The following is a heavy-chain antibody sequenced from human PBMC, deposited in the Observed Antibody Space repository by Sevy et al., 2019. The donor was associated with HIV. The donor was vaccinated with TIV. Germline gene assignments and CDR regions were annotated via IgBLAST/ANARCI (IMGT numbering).Heavy chain of an antibody. D-gene: IGHD1-26*01. J-gene: IGHJ3*02. CDR1: GFTFSTYA. CDR3: ANAQATSVGDSFDI. Sequence: GGSLRLSCAASGFTFSTYAMSWVRQAPGKGLEWVSAISGGDSSTYYADSVKGRFTISRDNSKNTLYLQMNSLRAEDTAVYYCANAQATSVGDSFDIWGQGTMVTV. CDR2: ISGGDSST. V-gene: IGHV3-23*01.